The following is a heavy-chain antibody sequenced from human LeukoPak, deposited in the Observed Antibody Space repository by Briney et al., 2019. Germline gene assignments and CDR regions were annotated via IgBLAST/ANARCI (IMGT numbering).Heavy chain of an antibody. CDR3: ARDPCIAAAGTNGMDV. D-gene: IGHD6-13*01. CDR2: ISSSSSYI. CDR1: GFTFSSYS. J-gene: IGHJ6*02. Sequence: PGGSLRLSCAASGFTFSSYSMNWVRQAPGKGLEWVSSISSSSSYIYYADSVKGRFTISRDNAKNSLYLQMNSLRAEDTAVYYCARDPCIAAAGTNGMDVWGQGTTVTVSS. V-gene: IGHV3-21*01.